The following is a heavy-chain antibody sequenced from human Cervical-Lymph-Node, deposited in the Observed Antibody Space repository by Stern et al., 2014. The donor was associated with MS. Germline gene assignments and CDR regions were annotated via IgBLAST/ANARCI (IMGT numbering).Heavy chain of an antibody. CDR1: GYTFTGYY. V-gene: IGHV1-2*06. Sequence: VQLVQSGAEVKKPGASVKVSCKASGYTFTGYYMHWVRQAPGQGLEWMGRINPNSGGTNYAQKFQGRVTMTRDTSISTAYMELSRLRSDDTAVYYCARKRGYYYDSSGYRSDGMDVWGQGTTVTVSS. D-gene: IGHD3-22*01. CDR2: INPNSGGT. CDR3: ARKRGYYYDSSGYRSDGMDV. J-gene: IGHJ6*02.